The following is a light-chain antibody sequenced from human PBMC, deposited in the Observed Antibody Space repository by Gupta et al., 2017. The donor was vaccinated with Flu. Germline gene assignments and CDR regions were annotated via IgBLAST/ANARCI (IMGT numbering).Light chain of an antibody. J-gene: IGLJ2*01. V-gene: IGLV2-8*01. CDR2: EVN. CDR1: SSDVGGYND. Sequence: GQSVTSSCTGTSSDVGGYNDVSWYQQHPGKAPKLIIYEVNKRPSGVPDRFSGSKSGNAASLTVSGLLAEDEADYYCCSYGGSKFFGGGTKLTVL. CDR3: CSYGGSKF.